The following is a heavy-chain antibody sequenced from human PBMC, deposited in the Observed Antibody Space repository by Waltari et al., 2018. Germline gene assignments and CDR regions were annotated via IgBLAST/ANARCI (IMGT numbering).Heavy chain of an antibody. V-gene: IGHV4-59*11. J-gene: IGHJ4*02. Sequence: QVQLQESGPGLVKPSETLSLTCTVSGGSISSHYWSWIRQPPGKGLEWIGYIYYSGSTNYNPSLKSRVTISVDTSKNQFSLKLSAVTAADTAVYYCARELVATGGFDYWGQGTLVTVSS. CDR3: ARELVATGGFDY. D-gene: IGHD5-12*01. CDR2: IYYSGST. CDR1: GGSISSHY.